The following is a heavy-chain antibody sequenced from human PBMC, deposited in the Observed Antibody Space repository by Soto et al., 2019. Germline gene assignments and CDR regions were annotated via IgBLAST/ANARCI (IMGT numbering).Heavy chain of an antibody. CDR1: GFPFSSYA. Sequence: QVQLVESGGGVDQPGRSLRLSCAASGFPFSSYAMHWVRQAPGKGLEWVAVISYDGSNKYYADSVKGRFTISRDNSKNTLYLQMNSLRAEDTAVYYCARVRWLVRGYFDYWVQGTLVTVSS. CDR3: ARVRWLVRGYFDY. D-gene: IGHD6-19*01. V-gene: IGHV3-30-3*01. J-gene: IGHJ4*02. CDR2: ISYDGSNK.